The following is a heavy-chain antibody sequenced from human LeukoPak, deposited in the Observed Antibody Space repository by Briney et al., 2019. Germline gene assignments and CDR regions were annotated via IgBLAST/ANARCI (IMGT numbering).Heavy chain of an antibody. V-gene: IGHV3-21*01. D-gene: IGHD2-15*01. CDR1: GFTFSSYS. CDR2: ISSSSSYI. J-gene: IGHJ3*02. Sequence: GGSLRLSCAASGFTFSSYSMNWVRQAPGKGLEWVSSISSSSSYIYYADSVKGRFTISRDNAKNSLYLQMNSLRAEDTAVYYCASLAGDIVVVVAARDAFDIWGQGTMVTVSS. CDR3: ASLAGDIVVVVAARDAFDI.